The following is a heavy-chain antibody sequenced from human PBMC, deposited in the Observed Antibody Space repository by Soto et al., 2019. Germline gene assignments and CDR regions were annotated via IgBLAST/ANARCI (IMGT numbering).Heavy chain of an antibody. CDR2: IYYSGST. CDR1: GGSISSGDYY. CDR3: ARVPLLEWLSMPYYFDY. V-gene: IGHV4-30-4*01. Sequence: SETLSLTCTVSGGSISSGDYYWSWIRQPPGKGLEWIGYIYYSGSTYYNPSLKSRVTISVDTSKNQFSLKLSSVTAADTAVYYCARVPLLEWLSMPYYFDYRGKGTRVTV. D-gene: IGHD3-3*01. J-gene: IGHJ4*02.